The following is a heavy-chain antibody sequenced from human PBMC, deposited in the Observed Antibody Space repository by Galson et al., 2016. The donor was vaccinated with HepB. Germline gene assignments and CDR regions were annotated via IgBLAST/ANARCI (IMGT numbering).Heavy chain of an antibody. Sequence: ETLSLTCTVSGGSIISNGYYWGWVRQPPGKGLEWIGSIYYSGTTYYNPSLKSRITMSVDTSTNQFSLKLASVTAADTAVYYCARRNVAPFDFWGQGTLVTVSS. CDR2: IYYSGTT. D-gene: IGHD2-8*01. J-gene: IGHJ4*02. CDR3: ARRNVAPFDF. V-gene: IGHV4-39*01. CDR1: GGSIISNGYY.